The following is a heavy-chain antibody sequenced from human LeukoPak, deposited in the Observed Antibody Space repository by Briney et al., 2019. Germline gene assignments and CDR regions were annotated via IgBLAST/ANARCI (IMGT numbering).Heavy chain of an antibody. CDR3: ARGEGSEYSSSPYYYYYMDV. V-gene: IGHV5-51*01. D-gene: IGHD6-6*01. J-gene: IGHJ6*03. CDR2: IYPGDSDT. CDR1: GYSFTSYW. Sequence: GESLKISCKGSGYSFTSYWIGWVRQMPGKGLEWMGIIYPGDSDTRYSPSFQGQVTISADKSISTAYLQWSSLKASDTAMYYCARGEGSEYSSSPYYYYYMDVWGKGTTVTVSS.